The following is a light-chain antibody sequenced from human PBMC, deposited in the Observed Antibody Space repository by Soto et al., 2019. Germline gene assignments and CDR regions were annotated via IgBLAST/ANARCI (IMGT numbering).Light chain of an antibody. CDR1: SSDVGGYNY. V-gene: IGLV2-11*01. Sequence: QSALTQPRTVSGSPGQSVTISCTGTSSDVGGYNYVSWYQQHPGKAPKLMIYDVSKRPSGVPDRFSGSKSGNTASLTISGFQAEDEVDYYCCSYAGSYYVFGTGTKLTVL. J-gene: IGLJ1*01. CDR3: CSYAGSYYV. CDR2: DVS.